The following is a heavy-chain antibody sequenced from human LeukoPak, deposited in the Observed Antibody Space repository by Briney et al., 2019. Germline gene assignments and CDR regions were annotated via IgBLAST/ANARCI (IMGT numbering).Heavy chain of an antibody. CDR1: GGSISSGGYS. V-gene: IGHV4-30-2*01. D-gene: IGHD3-10*01. CDR2: IYHSGST. CDR3: ARQNDYGSGAFDY. Sequence: SETLSLTCAVSGGSISSGGYSWSWIRQPPGKGLEWIGYIYHSGSTYYNPSLKSRVTISVDRSKNQFSLKLSSVTAAGTAVYYCARQNDYGSGAFDYWGQGTLVTVSS. J-gene: IGHJ4*02.